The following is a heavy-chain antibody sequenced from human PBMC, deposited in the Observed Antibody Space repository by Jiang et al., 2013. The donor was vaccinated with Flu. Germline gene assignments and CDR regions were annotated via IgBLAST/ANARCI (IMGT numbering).Heavy chain of an antibody. CDR1: VGPSVVTT. CDR2: QSWWKH. Sequence: LSLTCAVYVGPSVVTTGAGSASPXEGAGVDWGNQSWWKHHYNPSLKSRVTISVDTSKNQFSLKLSSVTAADTAVYDCARGYVVVPAAISSNGMDVWGQGTTVTVSS. CDR3: ARGYVVVPAAISSNGMDV. V-gene: IGHV4-34*01. D-gene: IGHD2-2*01. J-gene: IGHJ6*02.